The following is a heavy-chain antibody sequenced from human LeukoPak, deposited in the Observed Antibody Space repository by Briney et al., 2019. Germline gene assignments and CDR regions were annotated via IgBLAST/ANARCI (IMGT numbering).Heavy chain of an antibody. CDR3: ARDQALDYYDSSGYYLGDAFDI. CDR2: IYSGGST. Sequence: GGSLRLSCAASGFTVSSNYMSWVRQAPGKGLEWVSVIYSGGSTYYADSVKGRFTISRDNSKNTLYLQMNSLRAEDTAVYYCARDQALDYYDSSGYYLGDAFDIWGQGTMVTVS. CDR1: GFTVSSNY. J-gene: IGHJ3*02. V-gene: IGHV3-53*01. D-gene: IGHD3-22*01.